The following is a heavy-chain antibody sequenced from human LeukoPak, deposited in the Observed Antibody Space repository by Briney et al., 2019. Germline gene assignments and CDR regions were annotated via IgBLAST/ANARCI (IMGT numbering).Heavy chain of an antibody. CDR1: GFTFSRSW. CDR3: ARDGTYTDYDPDFDI. Sequence: GGSLRLSCAASGFTFSRSWMSWVRKAPGEGLEWVANIKQDGSEKYYVDSVKGRFTISRDNAKYSLYLQMNSLRAEDTAVFYCARDGTYTDYDPDFDIWGQGTLVTVSS. V-gene: IGHV3-7*04. CDR2: IKQDGSEK. D-gene: IGHD5-12*01. J-gene: IGHJ4*02.